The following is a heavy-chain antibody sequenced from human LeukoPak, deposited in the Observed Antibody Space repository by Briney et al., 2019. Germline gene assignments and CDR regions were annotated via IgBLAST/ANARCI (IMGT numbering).Heavy chain of an antibody. CDR3: AREPYSSSWYVRGSYFDY. J-gene: IGHJ4*02. CDR2: INHSGST. V-gene: IGHV4-34*01. D-gene: IGHD6-13*01. CDR1: GGSFSGYY. Sequence: SETLSLTCAFYGGSFSGYYWSWIRQPPGKGLEWIGEINHSGSTNYNPSLKSRVTISVDTSKNQFSLKLSSVTAADTAVYYCAREPYSSSWYVRGSYFDYWGQGTLVTVSS.